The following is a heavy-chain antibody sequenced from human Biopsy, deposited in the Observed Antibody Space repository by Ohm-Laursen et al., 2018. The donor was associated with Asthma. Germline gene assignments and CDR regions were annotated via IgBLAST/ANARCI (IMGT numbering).Heavy chain of an antibody. CDR3: AKRRGYSGHDNDY. CDR1: GFMFRSFG. CDR2: ISYDGNHK. V-gene: IGHV3-30*18. Sequence: SLRLSCTASGFMFRSFGMHWVRQAPGKGLEWVAVISYDGNHKFYEDSVKGRFTISRDNSKNALYLQMSSLRTEDTAVYYCAKRRGYSGHDNDYWGQGTLVIVSS. D-gene: IGHD5-12*01. J-gene: IGHJ4*02.